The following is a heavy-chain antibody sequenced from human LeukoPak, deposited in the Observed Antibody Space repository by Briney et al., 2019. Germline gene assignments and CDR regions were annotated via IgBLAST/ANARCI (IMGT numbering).Heavy chain of an antibody. CDR2: IYYSGST. J-gene: IGHJ4*02. Sequence: SQTLSLTCTVSGGSISSGGYYWSWIRQHPGKGLEWIGYIYYSGSTYYNPSLKSRVTVSVDTSKNQFSLKLSSVTAADTAVYYCARVGSRYYVWGSYRALYYFDYWGQGTLVTVSS. CDR1: GGSISSGGYY. CDR3: ARVGSRYYVWGSYRALYYFDY. V-gene: IGHV4-31*03. D-gene: IGHD3-16*02.